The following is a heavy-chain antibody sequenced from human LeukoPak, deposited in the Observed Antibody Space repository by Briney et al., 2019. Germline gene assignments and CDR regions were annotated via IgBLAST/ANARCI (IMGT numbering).Heavy chain of an antibody. V-gene: IGHV3-23*01. D-gene: IGHD4-17*01. CDR2: ISGSGGST. CDR1: GFTFSSYA. J-gene: IGHJ4*02. Sequence: GGSLRLSCAASGFTFSSYAMSWVRQAPGKGLEWVSAISGSGGSTYYADSVKGRFTISRDNSKNTLYLQMNSLRAEDTAVYYCARVDTVTENFDYWGQGTLVTVSS. CDR3: ARVDTVTENFDY.